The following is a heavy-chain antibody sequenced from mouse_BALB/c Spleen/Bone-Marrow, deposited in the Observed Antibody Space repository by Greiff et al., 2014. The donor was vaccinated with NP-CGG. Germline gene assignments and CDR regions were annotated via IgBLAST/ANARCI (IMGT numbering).Heavy chain of an antibody. CDR2: ISSGSSTI. J-gene: IGHJ2*01. V-gene: IGHV5-17*02. CDR1: GFTFSSFG. D-gene: IGHD1-1*01. Sequence: EVHLVESEGGLVQPGGSRKLSCAASGFTFSSFGMHWVRQAPEKGLEWVAYISSGSSTIYYADTVMGRFTISRDNPKNTLFLQMTSLRSEDTAMYYCARSGSSSGYFDYWGQGTTLTVSS. CDR3: ARSGSSSGYFDY.